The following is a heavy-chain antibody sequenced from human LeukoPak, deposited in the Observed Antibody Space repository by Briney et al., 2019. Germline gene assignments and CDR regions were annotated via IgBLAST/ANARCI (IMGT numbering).Heavy chain of an antibody. D-gene: IGHD3-22*01. V-gene: IGHV1-2*02. J-gene: IGHJ4*02. Sequence: ASVKVSSKASGYTFTGYSMHWVRQAPGQGLEWMGWINPNSGGTNYAQKFQGRVTMTRDTSISTAYMELSRLRSDDTAVYYCARNFYFASSIYYHDWGQGTLVTVSS. CDR3: ARNFYFASSIYYHD. CDR1: GYTFTGYS. CDR2: INPNSGGT.